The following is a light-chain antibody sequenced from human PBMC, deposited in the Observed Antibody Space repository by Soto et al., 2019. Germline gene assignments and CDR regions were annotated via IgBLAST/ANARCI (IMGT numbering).Light chain of an antibody. V-gene: IGLV1-36*01. J-gene: IGLJ1*01. CDR3: AAWDDTLNGLV. CDR2: NDD. CDR1: RSNIAHKG. Sequence: QSVLTQPPSVSGAPRQRVTISCSGSRSNIAHKGVNWYQHLPGKAPRLLIYNDDLLSSGVSDRFSASKSGSSASLAISGLQSDDEGDYYCAAWDDTLNGLVFGPGTKVTVL.